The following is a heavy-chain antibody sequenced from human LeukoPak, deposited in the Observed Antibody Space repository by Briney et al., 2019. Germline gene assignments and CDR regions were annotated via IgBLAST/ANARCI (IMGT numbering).Heavy chain of an antibody. Sequence: PGGSLRLSCAASGFTFSSYWMSWVRQAPGKGLEWVANIKQDGSEKYYADSVKGRFTISRDNSKNTLYLQMNSLRAEDTAVYYCAKELGIYYYDSSGYYPNDYWGQGTLVTVSS. CDR3: AKELGIYYYDSSGYYPNDY. V-gene: IGHV3-7*01. J-gene: IGHJ4*02. D-gene: IGHD3-22*01. CDR2: IKQDGSEK. CDR1: GFTFSSYW.